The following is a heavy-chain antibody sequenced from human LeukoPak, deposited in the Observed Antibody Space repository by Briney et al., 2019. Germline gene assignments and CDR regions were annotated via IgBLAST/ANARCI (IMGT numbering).Heavy chain of an antibody. V-gene: IGHV5-51*01. CDR1: GYRFTNYW. J-gene: IGHJ4*02. Sequence: GESLKISCKGSGYRFTNYWIAWVRQMPGKGLEGMGIIYPSDSDTRYSPSFQGQVTISADKSISTAYLQWSSLKASDTAMYYCARRGYYDSSGYYNFDYWGQGTLVTVSS. CDR2: IYPSDSDT. D-gene: IGHD3-22*01. CDR3: ARRGYYDSSGYYNFDY.